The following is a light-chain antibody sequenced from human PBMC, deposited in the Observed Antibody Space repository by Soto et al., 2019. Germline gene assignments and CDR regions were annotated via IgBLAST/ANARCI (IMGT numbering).Light chain of an antibody. V-gene: IGLV1-40*01. CDR1: SSNIGAGYD. CDR3: QSYDSSLNYV. Sequence: QSVLTQPPSVSGAPGQRVTISCTGSSSNIGAGYDVHWYQQLPGTAPKLLIYGNSNRPSGVPDRFSGSKSGTSASLAITGLQAECEADYYCQSYDSSLNYVFGTGTKLTVL. J-gene: IGLJ1*01. CDR2: GNS.